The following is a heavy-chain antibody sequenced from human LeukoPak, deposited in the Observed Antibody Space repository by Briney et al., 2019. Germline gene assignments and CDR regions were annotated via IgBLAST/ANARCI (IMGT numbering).Heavy chain of an antibody. CDR2: IYYSGST. Sequence: SETLSLTCTVSGGSISSGGYYWSWIRQHPGKGLEWIGYIYYSGSTYYNPSLKSRVTISVDTSKNQFSLKLSSVTAADTAVYYCARDVPPFITGTPGSNYMDVWGKGTTVTVSS. J-gene: IGHJ6*03. CDR3: ARDVPPFITGTPGSNYMDV. CDR1: GGSISSGGYY. D-gene: IGHD1-20*01. V-gene: IGHV4-31*03.